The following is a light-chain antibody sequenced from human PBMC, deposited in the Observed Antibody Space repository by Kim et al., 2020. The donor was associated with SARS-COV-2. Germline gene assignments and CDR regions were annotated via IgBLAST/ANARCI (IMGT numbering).Light chain of an antibody. Sequence: NFMLTQPHSVSESPGKTVTISCTGSSGSIASNYVQWYQQRPGSAPTTVIYEDNQRPSGVPDRFSGSIDNSSNSASLTISGPKTEDEADYYCQSYDSSNQVFGGGTQLTVL. CDR1: SGSIASNY. CDR2: EDN. CDR3: QSYDSSNQV. V-gene: IGLV6-57*02. J-gene: IGLJ3*02.